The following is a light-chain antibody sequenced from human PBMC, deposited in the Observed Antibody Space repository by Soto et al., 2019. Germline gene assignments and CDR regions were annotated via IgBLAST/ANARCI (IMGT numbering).Light chain of an antibody. J-gene: IGKJ5*01. V-gene: IGKV3-20*01. CDR1: QTVRNNY. Sequence: EFVLTQSPGTLSLSPGERATLSCRASQTVRNNYLAWYQQKPGQAPRLLIYGASSRATGIPDRFSGSGSGTEFTLTISSLQPEDFATYYCQQLNSYPLITFGQGTRLEIK. CDR3: QQLNSYPLIT. CDR2: GAS.